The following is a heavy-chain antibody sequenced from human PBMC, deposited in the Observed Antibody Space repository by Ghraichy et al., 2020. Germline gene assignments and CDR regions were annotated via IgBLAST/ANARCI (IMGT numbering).Heavy chain of an antibody. CDR3: ARDHWNDLYYHYYGMGV. J-gene: IGHJ6*02. CDR1: GFTFNSYT. V-gene: IGHV3-21*01. Sequence: GGSLRLSCVGSGFTFNSYTMNWVRQAPGKGLEWVSSINGRSSHIYYADSVKGRFTISRDNAKNSLYLQMNGLRAEDTAMYYCARDHWNDLYYHYYGMGVWGQGTTVTVSS. CDR2: INGRSSHI. D-gene: IGHD1-1*01.